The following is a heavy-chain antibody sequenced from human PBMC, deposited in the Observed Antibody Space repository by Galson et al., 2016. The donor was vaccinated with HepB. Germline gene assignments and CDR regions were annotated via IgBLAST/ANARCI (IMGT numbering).Heavy chain of an antibody. CDR3: GVWMGGNRDWSGALDH. J-gene: IGHJ4*02. D-gene: IGHD3-9*01. CDR2: INTDNANT. CDR1: GYTFTTSP. Sequence: VKVSCKASGYTFTTSPLPWVRQAPGQSLEWMGWINTDNANTKYSQNFQGRATVTRATTAPTAFTEFSNLTSEDTAVYYCGVWMGGNRDWSGALDHWGQGTQVTVSS. V-gene: IGHV1-3*04.